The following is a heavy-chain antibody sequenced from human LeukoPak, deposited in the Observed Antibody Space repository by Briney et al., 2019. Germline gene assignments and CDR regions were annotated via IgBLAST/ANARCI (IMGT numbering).Heavy chain of an antibody. Sequence: PGGSLRLSCTASGFTFGDYAMSWVRQAPGKGLEWVGFIRSKAYGGTTEYAASVKGRFTISRDDSKSIAYLQMNSLKTEDTAVYYCAKDKFSRGYYDSSGYQDYWGQGTLVTVSS. V-gene: IGHV3-49*04. CDR1: GFTFGDYA. CDR2: IRSKAYGGTT. J-gene: IGHJ4*02. CDR3: AKDKFSRGYYDSSGYQDY. D-gene: IGHD3-22*01.